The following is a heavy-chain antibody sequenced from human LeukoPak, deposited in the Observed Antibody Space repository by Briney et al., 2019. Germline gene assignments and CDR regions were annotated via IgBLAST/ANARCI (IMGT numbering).Heavy chain of an antibody. CDR1: GFTVSSNY. CDR3: ARTWFGESHNWFDP. Sequence: PGGSLRLSCAASGFTVSSNYMSWVRQAPGKGLEWVSVIYSGGSTYYADSVKGRFTTSRDNTKNTLYLQMKSLRAEDTAVYYCARTWFGESHNWFDPWGQGTPVTVSS. CDR2: IYSGGST. V-gene: IGHV3-53*01. D-gene: IGHD3-10*01. J-gene: IGHJ5*02.